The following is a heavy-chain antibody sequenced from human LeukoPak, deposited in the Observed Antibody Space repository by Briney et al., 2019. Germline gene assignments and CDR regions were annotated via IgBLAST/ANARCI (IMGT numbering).Heavy chain of an antibody. Sequence: GGSLILSCAASGFAFSTYSMNWVRQAPGKGLEWVSSISAGSSFISYTDSLKGRFTISRDDAKNSLFLQISSLRAEVTAVYYCARRYCSGGSCYESFDLWGQGTLVTVSS. CDR2: ISAGSSFI. CDR3: ARRYCSGGSCYESFDL. V-gene: IGHV3-21*01. J-gene: IGHJ4*02. CDR1: GFAFSTYS. D-gene: IGHD2-15*01.